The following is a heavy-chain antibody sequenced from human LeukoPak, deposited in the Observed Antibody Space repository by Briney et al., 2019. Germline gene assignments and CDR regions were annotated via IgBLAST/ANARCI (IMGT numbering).Heavy chain of an antibody. V-gene: IGHV1-2*06. J-gene: IGHJ4*02. D-gene: IGHD3-3*01. CDR1: GYTFTGYY. CDR3: ARDLRVFWSGYWAY. CDR2: INPNNGGT. Sequence: ASVKVSCKASGYTFTGYYIHWVRQAPGQGLEWMGRINPNNGGTNYAQKFQGRVTMTRDTSISTAYMELSRLRSDDAAVYYCARDLRVFWSGYWAYWGQGTLVTVSS.